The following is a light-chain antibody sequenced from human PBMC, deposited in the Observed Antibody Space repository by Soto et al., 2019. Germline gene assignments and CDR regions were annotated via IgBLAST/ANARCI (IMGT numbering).Light chain of an antibody. J-gene: IGLJ2*01. CDR2: ENS. Sequence: QSVLTQPPSVSAAPGQEVTISCSGSTSNTGKNYVSWYQQLPGSAPKLLIYENSKRPSGSPDRFYGSKSGTSAPLGITGPQTVHEAGYYCGSWDNSLYAGVFGGGTHLTAL. V-gene: IGLV1-51*02. CDR3: GSWDNSLYAGV. CDR1: TSNTGKNY.